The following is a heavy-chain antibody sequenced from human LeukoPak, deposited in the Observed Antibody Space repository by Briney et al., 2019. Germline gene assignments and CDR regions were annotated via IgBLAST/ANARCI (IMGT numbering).Heavy chain of an antibody. Sequence: GGSLRLSCAASGFTFSSYSMNWVRQAPGKGLEWVSYISSSSSTIYYADSVKGRFTISRDNAKNSLYLQMNSLRAEDTAVFYCAREDILTGYWFPGRFDYWGQGTLVTVSS. CDR3: AREDILTGYWFPGRFDY. CDR2: ISSSSSTI. CDR1: GFTFSSYS. V-gene: IGHV3-48*01. J-gene: IGHJ4*02. D-gene: IGHD3-9*01.